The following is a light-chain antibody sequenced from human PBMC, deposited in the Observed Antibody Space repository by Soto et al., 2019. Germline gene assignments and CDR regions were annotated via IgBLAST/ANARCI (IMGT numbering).Light chain of an antibody. CDR1: SSNIGSHS. CDR3: ASWDXXXNGHAV. Sequence: QAVVTQPPSASETPGQRVTISCSGSSSNIGSHSVNWYQQLPGTAPKLLIHSNDQRPSGVPDRFSGSRSDTSASLAISGLXSGDXADXXXASWDXXXNGHAVFGGGTKLTVL. V-gene: IGLV1-44*01. CDR2: SND. J-gene: IGLJ2*01.